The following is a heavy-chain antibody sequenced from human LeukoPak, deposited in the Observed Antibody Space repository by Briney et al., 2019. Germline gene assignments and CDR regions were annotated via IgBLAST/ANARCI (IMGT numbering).Heavy chain of an antibody. J-gene: IGHJ6*03. CDR1: GGSFSGYY. CDR3: ARLRPINKNYDILTGWGRGYYYYYYMDV. V-gene: IGHV4-34*01. D-gene: IGHD3-9*01. Sequence: PSETLSLTCAVYGGSFSGYYWSWIRQPPGKGREWIGEINHSGSTNYNPSLKSRVTISVDTSKNQFSLKLSSVTAADTAVYYCARLRPINKNYDILTGWGRGYYYYYYMDVWGKGTTVTISS. CDR2: INHSGST.